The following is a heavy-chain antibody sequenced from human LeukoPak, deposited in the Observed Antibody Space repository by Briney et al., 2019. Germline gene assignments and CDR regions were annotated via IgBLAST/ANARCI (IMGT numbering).Heavy chain of an antibody. CDR1: GFTFNNYA. V-gene: IGHV3-23*01. J-gene: IGHJ4*02. CDR3: AKNVNGGNWYYFDH. Sequence: PGGSLRLSCAASGFTFNNYAVGWVRQAPGKGLEWVSAIRGGGVSTYYADSVKGRFTISRDNSKTTLYLQMNSLRAEDTAVYYCAKNVNGGNWYYFDHWGQGTLSPSPQ. CDR2: IRGGGVST. D-gene: IGHD1-20*01.